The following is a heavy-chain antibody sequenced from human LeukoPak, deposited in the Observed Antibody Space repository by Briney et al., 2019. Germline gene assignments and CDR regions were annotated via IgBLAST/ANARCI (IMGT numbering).Heavy chain of an antibody. Sequence: GGSLRLSCVGSAFTFSSYTMTWFRQAPGKGLEWVGRIKSKTDGGTTDYAAPVKGRFTISRDDSKNTLYLQMNSLKTEDTAVYYCTTELLWFGELLERDYWGQGTLVTVSS. V-gene: IGHV3-15*01. J-gene: IGHJ4*02. CDR3: TTELLWFGELLERDY. D-gene: IGHD3-10*01. CDR1: AFTFSSYT. CDR2: IKSKTDGGTT.